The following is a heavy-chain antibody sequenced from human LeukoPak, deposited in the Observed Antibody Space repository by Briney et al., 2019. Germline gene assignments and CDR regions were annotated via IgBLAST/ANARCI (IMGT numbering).Heavy chain of an antibody. D-gene: IGHD2-21*02. Sequence: SETLSLTCAVSSGSINSSNWWSWVRQPPGKGLEWIGEIYPSGSTNYNPSLKSRVTMSVDESKNEFSLKLTSVTAADTAVYYCARHIVVVTVTYNWFDPWGQGTLVTVSS. CDR2: IYPSGST. CDR1: SGSINSSNW. J-gene: IGHJ5*02. CDR3: ARHIVVVTVTYNWFDP. V-gene: IGHV4-4*02.